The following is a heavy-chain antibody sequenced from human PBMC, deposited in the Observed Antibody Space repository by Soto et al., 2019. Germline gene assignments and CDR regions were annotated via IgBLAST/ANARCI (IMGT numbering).Heavy chain of an antibody. CDR3: AAYRGALYFDF. Sequence: QVRLQESGPGLVKPSETLSLTCSVSGHSMSSNYWSWLRQSPDKGLEWLGYVFYGGTDYNPSLGGRVSMSVQTSKSQFSLTLSSVTAADTAVYYCAAYRGALYFDFWGQGIQVTVSS. J-gene: IGHJ4*02. CDR1: GHSMSSNY. D-gene: IGHD4-4*01. V-gene: IGHV4-59*03. CDR2: VFYGGT.